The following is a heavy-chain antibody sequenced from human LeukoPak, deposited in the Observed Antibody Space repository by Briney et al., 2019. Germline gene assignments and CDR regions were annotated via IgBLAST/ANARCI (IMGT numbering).Heavy chain of an antibody. Sequence: PSETLSLTCAVSGYSINSGYYWGWIRQPPGKGLEWIGSISHSGSIYYNPSLKSRVTISVDTSKNQFSLKLSSVTAADTAVYCCARLRDLYNCLDPWGQGPLVTVSS. V-gene: IGHV4-38-2*01. J-gene: IGHJ5*02. CDR2: ISHSGSI. CDR3: ARLRDLYNCLDP. D-gene: IGHD5-24*01. CDR1: GYSINSGYY.